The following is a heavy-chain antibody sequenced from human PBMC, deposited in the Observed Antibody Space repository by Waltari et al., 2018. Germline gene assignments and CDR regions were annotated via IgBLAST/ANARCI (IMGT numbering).Heavy chain of an antibody. J-gene: IGHJ4*02. CDR2: IKQDGSEK. CDR1: GFPFTCLW. Sequence: VQLVEAGGGLVQAGGFLRLLLSAFGFPFTCLWVRLGRQAPGKGLEWVANIKQDGSEKYYVDSVKGRFTISRDNAKNSLYLQMNSLRAEDTAVYYCAREGIAAAGPDYWGQGTLVTVSS. V-gene: IGHV3-7*01. CDR3: AREGIAAAGPDY. D-gene: IGHD6-13*01.